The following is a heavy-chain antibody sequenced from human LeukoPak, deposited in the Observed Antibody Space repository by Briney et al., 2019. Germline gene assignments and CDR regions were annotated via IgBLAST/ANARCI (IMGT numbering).Heavy chain of an antibody. D-gene: IGHD2-21*01. Sequence: ASVKDSCKASGYTFTSYDINGVRQATGRGLEWMGWMNPNSGNTGYAQKFQGRVTMTRNTSISTPYMELSSLRSEDTAVYYCARGYSSLDYYYDMDVWGKGTTVTVSS. J-gene: IGHJ6*03. CDR1: GYTFTSYD. CDR2: MNPNSGNT. CDR3: ARGYSSLDYYYDMDV. V-gene: IGHV1-8*01.